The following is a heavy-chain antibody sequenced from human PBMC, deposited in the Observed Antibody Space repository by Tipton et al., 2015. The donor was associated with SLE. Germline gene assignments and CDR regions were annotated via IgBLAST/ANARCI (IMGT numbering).Heavy chain of an antibody. CDR1: GFTFSRYA. Sequence: SLRLSCTASGFTFSRYAMTWVRQAPGKGLEWVSGISWNSGTIDYADSVKGRFTISRDNAKNSLYLQMNSLRAEDMALYYCSKDIWSGVTKAFGAFDMWGQGTMVTISS. J-gene: IGHJ3*02. D-gene: IGHD1-26*01. CDR3: SKDIWSGVTKAFGAFDM. CDR2: ISWNSGTI. V-gene: IGHV3-9*03.